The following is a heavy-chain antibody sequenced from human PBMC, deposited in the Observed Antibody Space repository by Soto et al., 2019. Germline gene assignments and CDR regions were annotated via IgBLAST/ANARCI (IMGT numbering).Heavy chain of an antibody. V-gene: IGHV3-7*01. D-gene: IGHD1-1*01. CDR2: IKEDGSQK. Sequence: EVQLVESGGGLVQPGGSLRVSCAASGFTFSDFWMSWARQTPGMGLEWVANIKEDGSQKYYADSVKGRFTISRDNAKNVLYLEMKYLSAEDTALYYCARTGTTHFWGQGTLVTVSS. J-gene: IGHJ4*02. CDR1: GFTFSDFW. CDR3: ARTGTTHF.